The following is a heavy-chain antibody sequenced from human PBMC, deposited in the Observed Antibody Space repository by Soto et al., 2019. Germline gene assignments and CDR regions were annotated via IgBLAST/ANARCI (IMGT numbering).Heavy chain of an antibody. CDR2: INQDGSDI. V-gene: IGHV3-7*04. CDR1: GFSFSTYW. J-gene: IGHJ5*02. Sequence: EVQLVESGGDLVQPGGSPRLSCAASGFSFSTYWRSWVRQAPGKGLEWVAHINQDGSDIYYVDSVKGRFTISRDNTKNSLFLQMNSLRAEDTAVYYCLRDGGLTWGQGTLVTVSS. D-gene: IGHD3-16*01. CDR3: LRDGGLT.